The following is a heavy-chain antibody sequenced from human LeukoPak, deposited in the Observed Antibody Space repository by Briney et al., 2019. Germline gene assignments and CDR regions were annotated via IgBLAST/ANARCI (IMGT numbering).Heavy chain of an antibody. V-gene: IGHV5-51*01. CDR3: ARPASYGGNSEFGY. Sequence: PGESLKISCKGSGYSFSTYWIGWVRQMPGKGLEWMVIIYPGDSDTRYSPSFQGQVTLSADKSISTAYLQWSSLKASDTAMYYCARPASYGGNSEFGYWGQGTLVTVSS. D-gene: IGHD4-23*01. CDR2: IYPGDSDT. CDR1: GYSFSTYW. J-gene: IGHJ4*02.